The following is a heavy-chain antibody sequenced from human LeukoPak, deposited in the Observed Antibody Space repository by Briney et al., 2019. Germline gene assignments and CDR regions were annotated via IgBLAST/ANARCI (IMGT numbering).Heavy chain of an antibody. V-gene: IGHV4-4*07. CDR3: ARDRKDSSSWYKEGEAFDI. J-gene: IGHJ3*02. CDR2: FYTSGST. CDR1: GGSISSYY. Sequence: PGTLSLTCTVSGGSISSYYWSWIGQPAGKELEWMGRFYTSGSTNYNPSLKSRVTMSVDTSKNQFSLELSSVTAADTAVYYCARDRKDSSSWYKEGEAFDIWGQGTMVTVSS. D-gene: IGHD6-13*01.